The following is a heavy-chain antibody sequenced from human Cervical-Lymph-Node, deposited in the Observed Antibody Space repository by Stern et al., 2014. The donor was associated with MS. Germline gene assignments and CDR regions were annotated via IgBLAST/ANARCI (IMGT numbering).Heavy chain of an antibody. V-gene: IGHV3-9*01. CDR1: GFTFDDYA. Sequence: QLVESGGGLVQPGRSLRLSCAVSGFTFDDYAMHCVRQAPGKGLEWVSGIRWNSGRVAYADSVKGRFSISRDNAKNSLYLQMNTLRAEDTAFYYCARDHSSGWDYFDYWGQGTRVTGSS. CDR2: IRWNSGRV. J-gene: IGHJ4*02. D-gene: IGHD6-19*01. CDR3: ARDHSSGWDYFDY.